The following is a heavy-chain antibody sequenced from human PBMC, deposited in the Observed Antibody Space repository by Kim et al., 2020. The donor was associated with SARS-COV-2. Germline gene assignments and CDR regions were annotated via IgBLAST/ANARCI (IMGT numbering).Heavy chain of an antibody. CDR1: GGTFSSYA. J-gene: IGHJ6*02. V-gene: IGHV1-69*13. D-gene: IGHD3-3*01. CDR2: IIPIFGTA. CDR3: ARGTRYYDFWSGYLADGMDV. Sequence: SVKVSCKASGGTFSSYAISWVRQAPGQGLEWMGGIIPIFGTANYAQKFQGRVTITADESTSTAYMELSSLRSEDTAVYYCARGTRYYDFWSGYLADGMDVWGQGTTVTVSS.